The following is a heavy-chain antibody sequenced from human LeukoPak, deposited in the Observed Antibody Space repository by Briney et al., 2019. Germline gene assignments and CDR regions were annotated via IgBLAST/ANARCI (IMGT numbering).Heavy chain of an antibody. CDR2: ISSSSSYI. CDR3: ARGGRYSHGENY. Sequence: GSLRPSCAASGFTFSSYSMNWVRQAPGKGLEWVSSISSSSSYIYYADSVKGRFTISRDNDKNSLYLQMNSLRAEDTAVYYCARGGRYSHGENYWGQGTLVTVSS. D-gene: IGHD5-18*01. V-gene: IGHV3-21*01. CDR1: GFTFSSYS. J-gene: IGHJ4*02.